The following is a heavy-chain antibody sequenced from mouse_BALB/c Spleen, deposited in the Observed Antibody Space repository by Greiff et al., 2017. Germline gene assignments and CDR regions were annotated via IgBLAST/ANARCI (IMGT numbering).Heavy chain of an antibody. Sequence: EVKLQESGPGLVKPSQSLSLTCTVTGYSITSDYAWNWIRQFPGNKLEWMGYISYSGSTSYNPSLKSRISITRDTSKNQFFLQLNSVTTEDTATYYCARWYGYDGYFDVWGAGTTVTVSS. V-gene: IGHV3-2*02. CDR3: ARWYGYDGYFDV. CDR2: ISYSGST. CDR1: GYSITSDYA. D-gene: IGHD2-2*01. J-gene: IGHJ1*01.